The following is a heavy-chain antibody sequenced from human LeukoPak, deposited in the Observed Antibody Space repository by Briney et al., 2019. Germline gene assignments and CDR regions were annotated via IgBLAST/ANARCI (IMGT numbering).Heavy chain of an antibody. J-gene: IGHJ5*02. CDR2: ISSSSSYT. V-gene: IGHV3-11*06. D-gene: IGHD4-23*01. CDR3: ARHGPWDYGGNSGEWFDP. CDR1: GFTFSDYY. Sequence: GGSLRLSCAASGFTFSDYYMSWIRQAPGKGLEWVSYISSSSSYTNYADSVKGRFTISRDNAKNSLYLQMNSLRAEDTAAYYCARHGPWDYGGNSGEWFDPWGQGTLVTVSS.